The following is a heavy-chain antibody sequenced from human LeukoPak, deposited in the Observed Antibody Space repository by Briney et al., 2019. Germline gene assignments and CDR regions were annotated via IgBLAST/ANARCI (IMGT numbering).Heavy chain of an antibody. J-gene: IGHJ4*02. CDR2: IYHSGST. CDR3: ARSSDYYDSSGTFDY. D-gene: IGHD3-22*01. V-gene: IGHV4-4*02. CDR1: GGSISSSNW. Sequence: SETLSLTCAVSGGSISSSNWWSWVRQPPGKGLEWIGEIYHSGSTNYNPSLKSRVTISVDTSKNQFSLKLSSVTAADTAVYYCARSSDYYDSSGTFDYWGQGTLVTVSS.